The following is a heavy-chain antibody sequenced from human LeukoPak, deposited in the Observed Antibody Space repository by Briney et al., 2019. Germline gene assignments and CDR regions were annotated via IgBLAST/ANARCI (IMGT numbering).Heavy chain of an antibody. CDR3: TKGGHGDY. Sequence: GGSLRLSCQASGFPSSTFPMSWVRQAPGKGLEWVSTLSGDGSDTYYADSVKGRFTISRDTSKNTLFLQMNSLRADDTAIYYCTKGGHGDYWGQGTMVTVSS. V-gene: IGHV3-23*01. J-gene: IGHJ4*02. CDR2: LSGDGSDT. CDR1: GFPSSTFP. D-gene: IGHD2-21*02.